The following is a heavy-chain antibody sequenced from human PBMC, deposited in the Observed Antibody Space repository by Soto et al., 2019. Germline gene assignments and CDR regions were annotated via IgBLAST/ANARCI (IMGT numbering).Heavy chain of an antibody. CDR2: SNSDGSST. CDR1: GFTFSSYW. J-gene: IGHJ6*02. CDR3: AREVVTTSYLYYYYGMDV. D-gene: IGHD2-21*02. V-gene: IGHV3-74*01. Sequence: EVQLVESGGGLVQPGGSLRLSCAASGFTFSSYWMHWVRQAPGKGLVWVSRSNSDGSSTSYADSVKGRFTISRDNANNTLYLQMNSLRAEDTAVYYCAREVVTTSYLYYYYGMDVWGQGTTVTVSS.